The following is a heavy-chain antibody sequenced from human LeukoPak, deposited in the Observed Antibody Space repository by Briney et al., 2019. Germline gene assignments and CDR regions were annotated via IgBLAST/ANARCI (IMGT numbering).Heavy chain of an antibody. D-gene: IGHD3-10*01. J-gene: IGHJ4*02. CDR2: ISSSSSTI. V-gene: IGHV3-48*01. CDR3: AKDHGRDYYGSGRYDY. CDR1: GFTFSSYS. Sequence: GGPLRLSCAASGFTFSSYSMNWVRQAPGKGLEWVSYISSSSSTIYYADSVKGRFTISRDNSKNTLYLQMNSLRAEDTAVYYCAKDHGRDYYGSGRYDYWGQGTLVTVSS.